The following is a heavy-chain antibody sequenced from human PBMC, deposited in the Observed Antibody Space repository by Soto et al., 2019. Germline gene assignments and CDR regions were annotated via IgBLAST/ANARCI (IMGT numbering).Heavy chain of an antibody. J-gene: IGHJ5*02. D-gene: IGHD1-26*01. Sequence: TLSLTCAVSGGSISSGGYSWSWIRQPPGKGLEWIGYIYHSGSTYYNPSFKSRVTISVDRSKNQFSLKLSSVTAADTAVYYCARDLGSGSSPGLGWFDPWGQGTLVTVS. V-gene: IGHV4-30-2*01. CDR3: ARDLGSGSSPGLGWFDP. CDR2: IYHSGST. CDR1: GGSISSGGYS.